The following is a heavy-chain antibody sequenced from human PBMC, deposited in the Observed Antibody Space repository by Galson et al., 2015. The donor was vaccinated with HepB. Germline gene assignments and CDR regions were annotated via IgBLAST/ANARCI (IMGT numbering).Heavy chain of an antibody. CDR1: GFTFSDYY. CDR3: ARESKTHPGDYYYYMDV. V-gene: IGHV3-11*06. D-gene: IGHD3-10*01. CDR2: ISSSSSYT. J-gene: IGHJ6*03. Sequence: SLRLSCAASGFTFSDYYMSWIRQAPGKGLEWVSYISSSSSYTNYADSVKGRFTISRDNAKNSLYLQMNSLRAEDTAVYYCARESKTHPGDYYYYMDVWGKGTTVTVSS.